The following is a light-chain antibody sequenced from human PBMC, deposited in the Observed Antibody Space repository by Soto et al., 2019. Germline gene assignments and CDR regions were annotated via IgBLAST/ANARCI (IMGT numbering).Light chain of an antibody. J-gene: IGKJ4*01. V-gene: IGKV3-11*01. CDR1: QSVGSY. Sequence: EIVLTQSPATLSLSPGERATLSCRASQSVGSYFAWYQQKPGQAPRLLIYDAFSSATGIPARFSGSGSGTYFALTISSREPEDFAVYFCQQRGRWSLSVGGGTMVEIK. CDR2: DAF. CDR3: QQRGRWSLS.